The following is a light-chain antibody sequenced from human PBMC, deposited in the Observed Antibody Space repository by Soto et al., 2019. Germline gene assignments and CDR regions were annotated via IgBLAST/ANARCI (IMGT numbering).Light chain of an antibody. Sequence: DIQLTQSPSFRSASVGDRVTITCRASQGISSYLAWYQQKPGKAPKLLIYAASTLQSGVPSRFSGSASGTEFTLTISSLQPEDFATYYCQQLKSYPITFGQGTRLEIK. V-gene: IGKV1-9*01. J-gene: IGKJ5*01. CDR3: QQLKSYPIT. CDR1: QGISSY. CDR2: AAS.